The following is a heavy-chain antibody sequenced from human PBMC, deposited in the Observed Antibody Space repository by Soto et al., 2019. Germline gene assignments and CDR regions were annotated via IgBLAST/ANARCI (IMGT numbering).Heavy chain of an antibody. CDR1: GFTFSNAW. J-gene: IGHJ6*03. Sequence: GGSLRLSCAASGFTFSNAWMSWVRQAPGKGLEWVGRIKSKTDGGTTDYAAPVKGRFTISRDDSKNTLYLQMNSPKTEDTAVYYCTTLPYSSGWYYMDVWGKGTTVTVSS. CDR2: IKSKTDGGTT. CDR3: TTLPYSSGWYYMDV. V-gene: IGHV3-15*01. D-gene: IGHD6-19*01.